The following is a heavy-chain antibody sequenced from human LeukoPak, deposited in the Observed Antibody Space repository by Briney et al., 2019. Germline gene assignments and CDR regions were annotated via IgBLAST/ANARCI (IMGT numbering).Heavy chain of an antibody. Sequence: PSETLSLTCTVSGGSISSSSYYWGWIRQPPGKGLEWIGSIYYSGSTYYNPSPKSRVTISVDTSKNQFSLKLSSVTAADTAVYYCAREPSDWSGLPVDAFDIWGQGTMVTVSS. D-gene: IGHD3-3*01. CDR2: IYYSGST. V-gene: IGHV4-39*02. CDR3: AREPSDWSGLPVDAFDI. CDR1: GGSISSSSYY. J-gene: IGHJ3*02.